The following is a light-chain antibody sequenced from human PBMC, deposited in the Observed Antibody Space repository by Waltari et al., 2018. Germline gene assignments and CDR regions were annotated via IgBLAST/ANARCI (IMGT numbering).Light chain of an antibody. CDR3: QQYNTWPPYT. J-gene: IGKJ2*01. V-gene: IGKV3-15*01. CDR2: SGS. Sequence: EIVMTQSPATLSVSPGESATLSCRASESVSSNLAWYQQKPGQAPRLLMYSGSTRATGIPARFSGSGSGREFTLTISSLQSEDFAVYYCQQYNTWPPYTFGQGTKLEI. CDR1: ESVSSN.